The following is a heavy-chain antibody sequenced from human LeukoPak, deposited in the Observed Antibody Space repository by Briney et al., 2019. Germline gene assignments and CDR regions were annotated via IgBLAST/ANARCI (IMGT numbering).Heavy chain of an antibody. V-gene: IGHV1-18*01. J-gene: IGHJ3*01. CDR1: GYPFTNYG. Sequence: ASVKVSCKTSGYPFTNYGITWVRQAPGQGLEWMGWISAYNGNTNYAQKFQGRVTMTTDTSTSTAYMELRSLRFDDTAVYYCARMHSSGWPLEPFDFWGQGTMVTVSS. CDR3: ARMHSSGWPLEPFDF. CDR2: ISAYNGNT. D-gene: IGHD6-19*01.